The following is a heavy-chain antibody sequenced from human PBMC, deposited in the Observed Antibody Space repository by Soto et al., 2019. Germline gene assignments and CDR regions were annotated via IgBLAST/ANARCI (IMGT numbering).Heavy chain of an antibody. CDR2: IYPSGMP. Sequence: SETLSLTCTVSGGSISNAAYSLSWIRQPPGKGLEWIGYIYPSGMPFYNPSLRSRVTISIDRSNDQFSLNLKSVTAADTAVYYCARERGGSGLFDSWGQGTLVTVSS. J-gene: IGHJ4*02. CDR1: GGSISNAAYS. V-gene: IGHV4-30-2*01. CDR3: ARERGGSGLFDS. D-gene: IGHD6-25*01.